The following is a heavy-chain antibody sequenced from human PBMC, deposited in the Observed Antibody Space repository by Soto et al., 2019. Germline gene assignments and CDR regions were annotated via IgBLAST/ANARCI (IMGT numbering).Heavy chain of an antibody. Sequence: SETLSLTCTVSGDSIRSGNHYWSWIRQPPGKGLEWIGYIYYSGSTYYSPSLKSRVTISVGTSKNQFSLKLSSVTAADTAVYYCARQDSGTMPLGYWGQGTLVTVSS. CDR2: IYYSGST. V-gene: IGHV4-30-4*01. D-gene: IGHD2-2*01. CDR3: ARQDSGTMPLGY. CDR1: GDSIRSGNHY. J-gene: IGHJ4*02.